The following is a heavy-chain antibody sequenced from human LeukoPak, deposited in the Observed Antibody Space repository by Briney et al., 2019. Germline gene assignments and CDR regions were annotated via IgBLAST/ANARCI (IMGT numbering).Heavy chain of an antibody. CDR2: IRSDASSI. J-gene: IGHJ4*02. V-gene: IGHV3-21*01. Sequence: GGSLRLSCVGSGFTFSRYSMNWVRQAPGKGPEWVSSIRSDASSIYYADSVKGRFTISRDNAKNSVFLQMNSLRAGDTAVYYCARDGYSIGYFYDLWGQGTLVTVHS. CDR3: ARDGYSIGYFYDL. D-gene: IGHD3-22*01. CDR1: GFTFSRYS.